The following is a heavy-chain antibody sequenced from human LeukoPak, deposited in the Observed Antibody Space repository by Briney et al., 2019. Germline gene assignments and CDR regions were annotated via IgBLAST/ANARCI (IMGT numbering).Heavy chain of an antibody. CDR3: VEGGSGSYPLYFDY. V-gene: IGHV3-21*01. D-gene: IGHD3-10*01. J-gene: IGHJ4*02. CDR2: ISSSSSYI. CDR1: GFTFSSYS. Sequence: KTGGSLRLSCAASGFTFSSYSMNWVRQAPGKGLEWVSSISSSSSYIYYADSVKGRFTISRDNAKNSLYLQMNSLRAEDTAVYYCVEGGSGSYPLYFDYWGQGTLVTVSS.